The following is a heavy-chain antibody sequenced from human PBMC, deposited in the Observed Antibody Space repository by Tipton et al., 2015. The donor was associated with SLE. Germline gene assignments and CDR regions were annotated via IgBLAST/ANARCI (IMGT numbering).Heavy chain of an antibody. D-gene: IGHD3-10*01. J-gene: IGHJ3*02. CDR2: ISGSGGST. CDR1: GFIFSNYA. CDR3: AKDAAGVETDALDI. Sequence: SLRLSCTASGFIFSNYAMSWVRQAPGKGLGWVSSISGSGGSTFYADSVKGRFAISRDNSRNTLYLQMNSLRAEDTALYYCAKDAAGVETDALDIWGQGTMVTVSS. V-gene: IGHV3-23*01.